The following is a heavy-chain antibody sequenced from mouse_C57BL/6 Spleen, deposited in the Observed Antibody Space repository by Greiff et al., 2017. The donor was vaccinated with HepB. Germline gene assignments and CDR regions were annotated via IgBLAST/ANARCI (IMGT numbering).Heavy chain of an antibody. CDR1: GYTFTDYE. Sequence: VQLQQSGAELVRPGASVTLSCKASGYTFTDYEMHWVKQTPVHGLEWIGAIDPETGGTAYNQKFKGKARLTADKSSSTAYMELRSLTSEDSAVYYCTRLTGYFDCWGHGTTLTVSS. D-gene: IGHD4-1*01. J-gene: IGHJ2*01. CDR3: TRLTGYFDC. V-gene: IGHV1-15*01. CDR2: IDPETGGT.